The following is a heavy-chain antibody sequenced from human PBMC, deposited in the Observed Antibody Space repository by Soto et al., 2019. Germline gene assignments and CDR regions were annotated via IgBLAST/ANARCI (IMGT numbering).Heavy chain of an antibody. CDR3: AKDGQYRTDGFDV. CDR2: LSRGGGST. J-gene: IGHJ3*01. CDR1: GFTFSSDG. D-gene: IGHD6-6*01. V-gene: IGHV3-23*01. Sequence: EAQLLESGGDWAQPGGSLRLSCAASGFTFSSDGMSWVRQAPGKGLEGIAGLSRGGGSTYYEDFVKGRFTISGENSKNTLDLIMNRLKVEDTALYYCAKDGQYRTDGFDVWGQGTMVTVSS.